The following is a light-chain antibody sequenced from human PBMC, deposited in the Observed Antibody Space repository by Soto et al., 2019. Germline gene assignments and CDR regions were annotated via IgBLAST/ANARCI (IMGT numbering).Light chain of an antibody. CDR1: QSVSSD. J-gene: IGKJ4*01. Sequence: IVMTQSPATLSVSPGDRVTLSCRASQSVSSDLAWYQQRPGHAPRLLIYGATTRATGIPARFSGTGSGTEFTLTISSLQSEHFAVYFCQRYGSSRPFGGGTKVDIK. V-gene: IGKV3-15*01. CDR3: QRYGSSRP. CDR2: GAT.